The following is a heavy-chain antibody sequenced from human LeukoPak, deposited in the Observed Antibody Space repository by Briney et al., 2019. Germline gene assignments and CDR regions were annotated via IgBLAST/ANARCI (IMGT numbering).Heavy chain of an antibody. V-gene: IGHV4-38-2*02. CDR2: IHHSGST. J-gene: IGHJ4*02. D-gene: IGHD3-22*01. CDR3: ARGGWNKFDY. Sequence: PSETLSLTCSVSGYSISSTYYWGWIRQPPGKGLEWIGSIHHSGSTYYNPSLKSRVTTSVDTSKNQFSLKLSSVTAADTAVYYCARGGWNKFDYWGQGTLVTVSS. CDR1: GYSISSTYY.